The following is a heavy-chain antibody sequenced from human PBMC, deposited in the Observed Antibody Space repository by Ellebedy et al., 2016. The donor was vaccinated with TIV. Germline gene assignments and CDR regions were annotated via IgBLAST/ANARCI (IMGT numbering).Heavy chain of an antibody. V-gene: IGHV3-33*01. Sequence: GESLKISXAASGFTFSSYGMHWVRQAPGKGLEWVAVIWYDGSNKYYADSVKGRFTISRDNSKNTLYLQMNSLRAEDTAVYYCAREVGRGDYGLDYWGQGTLVTVSS. J-gene: IGHJ4*02. CDR3: AREVGRGDYGLDY. D-gene: IGHD4-17*01. CDR1: GFTFSSYG. CDR2: IWYDGSNK.